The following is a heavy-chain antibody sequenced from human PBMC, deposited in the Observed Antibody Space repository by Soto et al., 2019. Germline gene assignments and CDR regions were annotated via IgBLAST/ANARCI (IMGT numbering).Heavy chain of an antibody. CDR2: IYPGDSDT. V-gene: IGHV5-51*01. D-gene: IGHD1-26*01. J-gene: IGHJ3*02. Sequence: PGESLKISCKGSGYSFTSYWIGWVRQMPGKGLEWMGIIYPGDSDTRYSPSFQGQVTISADKSISTAYLQWSSLKASDTAMYYCATPKWGATSDDAFDIWGQGTMVTGSS. CDR1: GYSFTSYW. CDR3: ATPKWGATSDDAFDI.